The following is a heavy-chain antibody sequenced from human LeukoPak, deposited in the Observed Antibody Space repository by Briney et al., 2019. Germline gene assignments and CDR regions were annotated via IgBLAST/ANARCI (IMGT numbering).Heavy chain of an antibody. Sequence: GGSLRLSCAASGFTFSSYSMNWVRQAPGKGLEWVSSISSSSSYIYYADSVKGRFTISRDNAKNSLYLQMNGLRAEDTAVYYCARDTSGSYYSHAFDIWGQGTMVTVSS. CDR2: ISSSSSYI. V-gene: IGHV3-21*01. CDR3: ARDTSGSYYSHAFDI. D-gene: IGHD1-26*01. CDR1: GFTFSSYS. J-gene: IGHJ3*02.